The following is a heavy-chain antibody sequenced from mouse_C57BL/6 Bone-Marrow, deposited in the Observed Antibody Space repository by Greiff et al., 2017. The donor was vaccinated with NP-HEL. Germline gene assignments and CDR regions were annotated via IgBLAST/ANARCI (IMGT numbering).Heavy chain of an antibody. CDR3: ARDYYWDGSSYDYFDY. Sequence: QVQLQQPGAELVKPGASVKMSCKASGYTFTSYWITWVKQRPGQGLEWIGDIYPGSGSTNYIEKFKSKATLTVDTSSSTAYMQLSSLTSEDSAVYYCARDYYWDGSSYDYFDYWGQGTTLTVSS. D-gene: IGHD1-1*01. CDR2: IYPGSGST. J-gene: IGHJ2*01. CDR1: GYTFTSYW. V-gene: IGHV1-55*01.